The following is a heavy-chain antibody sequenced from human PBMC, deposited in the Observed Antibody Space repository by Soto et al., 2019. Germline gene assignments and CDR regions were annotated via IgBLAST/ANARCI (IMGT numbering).Heavy chain of an antibody. CDR2: IYYSGST. D-gene: IGHD6-19*01. CDR1: GGSVSSGRYY. Sequence: SETLSLTCTVSGGSVSSGRYYWGWLPQPPGKGLEWIGYIYYSGSTKENPALKSRVTISVDTSKNQFSLKLSSMTAADTAVYYCARSGSGSGWLGGQGTLVTVSS. J-gene: IGHJ4*02. V-gene: IGHV4-61*01. CDR3: ARSGSGSGWL.